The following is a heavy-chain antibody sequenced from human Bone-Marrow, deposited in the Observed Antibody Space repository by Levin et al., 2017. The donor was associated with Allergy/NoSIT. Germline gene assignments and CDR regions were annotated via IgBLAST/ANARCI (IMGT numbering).Heavy chain of an antibody. CDR2: MSRNSGNT. J-gene: IGHJ4*02. CDR3: ATARGATEFDS. CDR1: GGSMSGYD. D-gene: IGHD1-26*01. V-gene: IGHV1-8*02. Sequence: ASVKVSCRASGGSMSGYDINWVRQATGQGLEYMGWMSRNSGNTGYAQKFQGRITMARDSATDTFYMELTNLRSTDAAMYFCATARGATEFDSWGQGTLLTVSS.